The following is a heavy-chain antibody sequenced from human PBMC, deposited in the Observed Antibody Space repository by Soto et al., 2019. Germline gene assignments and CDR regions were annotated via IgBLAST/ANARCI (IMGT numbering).Heavy chain of an antibody. CDR1: GASVSSYY. CDR2: IHSSGNL. V-gene: IGHV4-4*07. CDR3: ARDVGKNY. Sequence: PSETLSLTCSVSGASVSSYYWSWFRQPVGKGLGWIGRIHSSGNLNYNPSLESRVTMSLDTSKNQFSLRLSSLTAADTALYLCARDVGKNYWGQGTRVTVSS. D-gene: IGHD3-10*01. J-gene: IGHJ4*02.